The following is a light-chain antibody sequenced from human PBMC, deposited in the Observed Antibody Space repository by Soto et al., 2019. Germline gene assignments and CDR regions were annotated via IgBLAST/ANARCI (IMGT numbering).Light chain of an antibody. CDR3: QHYKMYSPWT. V-gene: IGKV1-5*01. Sequence: DIQMTQSPSTVSAYVGDSVTITCRASQRITTWLAWYQQRPGKAPKLLIYDVSSLQSGVPSRFSGSGSGTEFSLTISILQPDDFATYYCQHYKMYSPWTFGQGTKVEIK. CDR2: DVS. CDR1: QRITTW. J-gene: IGKJ1*01.